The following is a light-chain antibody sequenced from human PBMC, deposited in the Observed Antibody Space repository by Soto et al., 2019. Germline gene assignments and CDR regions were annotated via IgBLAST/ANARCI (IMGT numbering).Light chain of an antibody. J-gene: IGKJ5*01. Sequence: EIVFTQSPATLSFSPGERATLPCMASQSVGSYLAWYQQKPGQAPRLLIYDTSIRASGIPARFSGSGSGTDFTLTISSLDPEDFAVYYCQQRSNWPVITFGQGTRLEIK. CDR2: DTS. CDR3: QQRSNWPVIT. V-gene: IGKV3-11*01. CDR1: QSVGSY.